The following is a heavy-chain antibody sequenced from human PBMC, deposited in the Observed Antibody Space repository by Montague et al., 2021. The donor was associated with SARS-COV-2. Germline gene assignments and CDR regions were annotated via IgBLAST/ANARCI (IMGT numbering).Heavy chain of an antibody. V-gene: IGHV4-59*01. J-gene: IGHJ4*02. CDR1: GGSISSYY. CDR3: ARAQNTCFIANCVNYFEV. D-gene: IGHD1-1*01. CDR2: VHYTGST. Sequence: SETLSLTCEVSGGSISSYYWSWIRQSPGKGLEWIGYVHYTGSTKYNPSPKTRVTLSLDTPKNRFPLKLSSVTAADTAVYYCARAQNTCFIANCVNYFEVWGLGALVTVSS.